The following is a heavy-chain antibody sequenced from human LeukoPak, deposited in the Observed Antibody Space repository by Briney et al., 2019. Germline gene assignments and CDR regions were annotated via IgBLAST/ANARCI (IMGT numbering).Heavy chain of an antibody. CDR2: ISSSSSYI. J-gene: IGHJ1*01. CDR3: ARDTIAVAGTPEYFQH. Sequence: GRSLRLSCAASGFTFSSYSMNWVRQAPGKGLEWVSSISSSSSYIYYADSVKGRFTISRDNAKNSLYLQMNSLRAEDTAVYYCARDTIAVAGTPEYFQHWGQGTLVTVSS. CDR1: GFTFSSYS. V-gene: IGHV3-21*01. D-gene: IGHD6-19*01.